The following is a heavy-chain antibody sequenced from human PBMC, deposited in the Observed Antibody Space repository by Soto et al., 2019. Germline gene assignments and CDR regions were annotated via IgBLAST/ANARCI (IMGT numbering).Heavy chain of an antibody. CDR1: GYTFTSYA. V-gene: IGHV1-3*01. CDR3: ARETGYSSSWSLDY. D-gene: IGHD6-13*01. J-gene: IGHJ4*02. CDR2: INAGNGNT. Sequence: QVQLVQSGAEVKKPGASVKVSCKASGYTFTSYAMHWVRQAPGQRLEWMGWINAGNGNTKYSQKFQGRVTXXRXTXXSTAYMELSSLRSEDTAVYYCARETGYSSSWSLDYWGQGTLVTVSS.